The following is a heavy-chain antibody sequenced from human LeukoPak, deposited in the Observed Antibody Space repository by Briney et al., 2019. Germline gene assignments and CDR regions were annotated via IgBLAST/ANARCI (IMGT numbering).Heavy chain of an antibody. J-gene: IGHJ6*03. D-gene: IGHD3-22*01. CDR2: IYYSGTT. CDR1: GGSINNYY. CDR3: ARTLSSGYPDYFYYMDV. Sequence: SETLSLTCSVSGGSINNYYWSWIRQSPGKGLEWIGYIYYSGTTKYNPSLKSRVSVSVDTSKNQFSLKLSSVTAADTAVYYCARTLSSGYPDYFYYMDVWGKGTTVTISS. V-gene: IGHV4-59*01.